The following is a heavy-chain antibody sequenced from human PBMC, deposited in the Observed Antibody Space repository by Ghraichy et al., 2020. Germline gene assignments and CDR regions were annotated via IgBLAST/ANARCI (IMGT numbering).Heavy chain of an antibody. J-gene: IGHJ6*02. V-gene: IGHV3-23*01. CDR3: AKDGDVDTAMALLDYYGMDV. CDR2: ISGSGGRT. D-gene: IGHD5-18*01. Sequence: SCVASGFTFSSYAMSWVRQAPGKGLEWVSAISGSGGRTYYADSVKGRFTISRDNSKNTLYLQMNSLRAEDTAVYYCAKDGDVDTAMALLDYYGMDVWGQGTTVTVSS. CDR1: GFTFSSYA.